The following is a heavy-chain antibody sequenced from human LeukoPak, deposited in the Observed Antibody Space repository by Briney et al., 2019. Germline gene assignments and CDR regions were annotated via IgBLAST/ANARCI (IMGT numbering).Heavy chain of an antibody. D-gene: IGHD6-19*01. V-gene: IGHV3-33*06. CDR3: AKFEQWLVQGAFDI. Sequence: PGRSLRLSCAASGFTFSSYGMHWVRQAPGKGLEWVAVIWYDGSNKYYADSVKGRFTISRDNSKNTLYLQMNSLRAEDTAVYYCAKFEQWLVQGAFDIWGQGTMVTVSS. CDR1: GFTFSSYG. CDR2: IWYDGSNK. J-gene: IGHJ3*02.